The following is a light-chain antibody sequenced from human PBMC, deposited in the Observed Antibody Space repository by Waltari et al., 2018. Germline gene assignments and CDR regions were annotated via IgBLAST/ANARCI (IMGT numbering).Light chain of an antibody. CDR2: DVS. CDR3: QQRYEWPIT. Sequence: EIVLTQSPATLPLSPGERATLSCRARQSISYQVGGDQEKPGQAPRHLVDDVSNRATGIPARVSGSGSRTDFTRTINSLEPEDFAVYYCQQRYEWPITFGQGTRLDIK. J-gene: IGKJ5*01. CDR1: QSISYQ. V-gene: IGKV3-11*01.